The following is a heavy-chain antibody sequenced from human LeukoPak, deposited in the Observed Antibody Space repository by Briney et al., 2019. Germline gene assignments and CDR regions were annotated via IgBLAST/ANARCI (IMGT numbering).Heavy chain of an antibody. CDR3: ARAEAGGAFDI. Sequence: GGSLRLSCAASGFTLSSNYMSWVRQAPGKGLEWVSVIYSGGSTYYAASVKGRFTISRDNSKNTLYLQMNSLRAEDTAVYYCARAEAGGAFDIWGQGTMVTVSS. D-gene: IGHD1-26*01. V-gene: IGHV3-66*02. CDR1: GFTLSSNY. CDR2: IYSGGST. J-gene: IGHJ3*02.